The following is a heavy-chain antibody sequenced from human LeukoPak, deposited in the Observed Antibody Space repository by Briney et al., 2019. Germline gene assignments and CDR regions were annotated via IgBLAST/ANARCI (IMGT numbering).Heavy chain of an antibody. D-gene: IGHD3-22*01. CDR3: AREMAHYFDSSGYSF. V-gene: IGHV3-48*02. Sequence: PGGCLRLSCAASGFTFSSSSMNWVRQAPGKGLEWVSYISSSSSTIHYAESVKGRFTISRDNAKNSLYLQMNSLRDEDTAVYYCAREMAHYFDSSGYSFWGQGTLVTVSS. J-gene: IGHJ4*01. CDR1: GFTFSSSS. CDR2: ISSSSSTI.